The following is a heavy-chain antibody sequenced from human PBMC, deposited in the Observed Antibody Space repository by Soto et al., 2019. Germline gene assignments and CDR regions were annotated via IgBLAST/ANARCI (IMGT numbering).Heavy chain of an antibody. CDR3: ARAGYDFWSGYFNWFDP. J-gene: IGHJ5*02. D-gene: IGHD3-3*01. CDR1: GFTFSSYW. CDR2: IKQDGSEK. Sequence: XASLRLSCAASGFTFSSYWMSWVRQAPGKGLEWVANIKQDGSEKYYVDSVKGRFTISRDNAKNSLYLQMNSLRAEDTAVYYCARAGYDFWSGYFNWFDPWGQGTLVTVSS. V-gene: IGHV3-7*01.